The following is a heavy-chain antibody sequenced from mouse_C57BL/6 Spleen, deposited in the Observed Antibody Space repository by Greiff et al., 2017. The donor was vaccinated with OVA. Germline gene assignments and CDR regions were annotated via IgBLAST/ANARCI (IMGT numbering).Heavy chain of an antibody. Sequence: QVQLQQSGAELVKPGASVKMSCKASGYTFTTYPIEWMKQNHGKSLEWIGNFHPYNDDTKYNEKFKGKATLTVEKSSSTVYLELSRLTSDDSAVYYCARSYYYGSSYSYAMDYWGQGTSVTVSS. J-gene: IGHJ4*01. V-gene: IGHV1-47*01. CDR2: FHPYNDDT. CDR1: GYTFTTYP. D-gene: IGHD1-1*01. CDR3: ARSYYYGSSYSYAMDY.